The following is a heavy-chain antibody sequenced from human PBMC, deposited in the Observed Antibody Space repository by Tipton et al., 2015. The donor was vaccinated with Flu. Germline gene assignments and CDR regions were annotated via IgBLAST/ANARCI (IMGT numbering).Heavy chain of an antibody. Sequence: QLVQSGAEVKKPGASVKVSCKASGYSFTGYYMHWVRQAPGQGLEWMGWINPNSGGTNYAQKFQGRVTMTRDTSISTAYMELSRLRSDDTAVYYCARVLWFGELEHVDAFDIWVQGTMVTVSS. CDR2: INPNSGGT. D-gene: IGHD3-10*01. CDR1: GYSFTGYY. J-gene: IGHJ3*02. V-gene: IGHV1-2*02. CDR3: ARVLWFGELEHVDAFDI.